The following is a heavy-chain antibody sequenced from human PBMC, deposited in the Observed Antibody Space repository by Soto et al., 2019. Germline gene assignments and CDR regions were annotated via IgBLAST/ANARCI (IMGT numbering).Heavy chain of an antibody. CDR1: GFTFSSYA. J-gene: IGHJ4*02. CDR3: AKPGYLEQWLVRGYFDY. CDR2: ISSSGGTT. Sequence: GGSLRLSCAASGFTFSSYAMSWVRQAPGKGLEWVSAISSSGGTTHYADSAKGRFIISRDNSKNTLYLQMNSLRAEDTAVYYCAKPGYLEQWLVRGYFDYWGQGAMVTVSS. D-gene: IGHD6-19*01. V-gene: IGHV3-23*01.